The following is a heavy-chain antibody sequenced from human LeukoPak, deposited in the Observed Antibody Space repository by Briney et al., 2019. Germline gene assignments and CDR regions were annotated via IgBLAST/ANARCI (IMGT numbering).Heavy chain of an antibody. CDR2: INPSGGST. CDR3: ARDQEMATMGAFDI. J-gene: IGHJ3*02. Sequence: ASVKVSCKASGYSFTSYYMHWVRQAPGRGLEWMGIINPSGGSTSYSQKFQGRVTMTRDTSTSTVYMELSSLRSEDTAVYYCARDQEMATMGAFDIWGQGTMVTVSS. D-gene: IGHD5-24*01. CDR1: GYSFTSYY. V-gene: IGHV1-46*01.